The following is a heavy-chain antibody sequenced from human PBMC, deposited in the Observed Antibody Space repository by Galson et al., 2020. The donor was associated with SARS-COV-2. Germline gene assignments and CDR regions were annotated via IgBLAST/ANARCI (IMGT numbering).Heavy chain of an antibody. CDR2: IYYSGRT. J-gene: IGHJ6*03. D-gene: IGHD2-2*01. CDR1: GDSMSSYY. Sequence: SETLSLTYTVSGDSMSSYYWSWIRQPPGKGLEWIGYIYYSGRTDHNPSLKSRVTISVDTSKNQFSLKLSSVTAADTAVYYCARHWGGRYCSTTSCYFVDVWGKGTTVTVSS. V-gene: IGHV4-59*08. CDR3: ARHWGGRYCSTTSCYFVDV.